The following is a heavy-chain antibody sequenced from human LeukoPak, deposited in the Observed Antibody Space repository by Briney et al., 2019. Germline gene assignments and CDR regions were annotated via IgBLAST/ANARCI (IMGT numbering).Heavy chain of an antibody. CDR3: ARDPYSSGFNWFDP. CDR1: GYTFTNYY. V-gene: IGHV1-46*01. Sequence: ASVKVSCKASGYTFTNYYIHWVRQAPGQGLEYMGIINPSAGNAGYAQKFQGRVTMTRDTSISTAYMELSRLRSDDTAVYYCARDPYSSGFNWFDPWGQGTLVTVSS. CDR2: INPSAGNA. D-gene: IGHD6-19*01. J-gene: IGHJ5*02.